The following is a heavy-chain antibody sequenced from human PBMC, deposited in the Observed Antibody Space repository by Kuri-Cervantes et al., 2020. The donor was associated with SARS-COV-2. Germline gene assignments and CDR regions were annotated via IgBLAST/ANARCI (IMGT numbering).Heavy chain of an antibody. V-gene: IGHV3-49*03. CDR2: IRNKGYGATT. Sequence: GGSLRLSCTVSGGSISSSSYYWGWIRQPPGKGLEWVGFIRNKGYGATTEYGASGKGRFTISRDDSESIAYLQMNSLKTEDTAVYYCSRGRVWFDPWGQGTLVTVSS. J-gene: IGHJ5*02. CDR3: SRGRVWFDP. CDR1: GGSISSSSYY.